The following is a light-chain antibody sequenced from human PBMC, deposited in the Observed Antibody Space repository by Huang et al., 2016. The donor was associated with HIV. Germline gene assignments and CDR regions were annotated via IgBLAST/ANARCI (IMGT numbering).Light chain of an antibody. V-gene: IGKV3-15*01. CDR2: GAS. Sequence: VMTQSPVTLSVSPVERATLSCRASQNVSSDLAWYQQRPGHPPRLLMYGASTRATGLPARFSGSGSGTEFTLTISSLQSEDFAVYYCQQYNKWPLFTFGPGTKVDIK. CDR3: QQYNKWPLFT. J-gene: IGKJ3*01. CDR1: QNVSSD.